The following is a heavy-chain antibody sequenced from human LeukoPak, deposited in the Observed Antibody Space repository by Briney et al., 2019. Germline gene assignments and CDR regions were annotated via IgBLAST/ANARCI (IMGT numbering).Heavy chain of an antibody. V-gene: IGHV3-21*01. CDR2: ISSSSSYI. J-gene: IGHJ4*02. CDR1: GFTFSSHG. CDR3: ARDEDLYSSGWSDFDY. D-gene: IGHD6-19*01. Sequence: GGSLRLSCAASGFTFSSHGMNWVRQAPGKGLEWVSCISSSSSYIYYADSVKGRFTISRDNAKNSLYLQMNSLRAEDTAVYYCARDEDLYSSGWSDFDYWGQGTLVTVSS.